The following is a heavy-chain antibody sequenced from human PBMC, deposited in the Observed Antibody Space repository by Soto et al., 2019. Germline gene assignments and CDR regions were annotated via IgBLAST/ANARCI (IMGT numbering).Heavy chain of an antibody. CDR3: ARGHLWLED. CDR1: GVSTSGFY. V-gene: IGHV4-59*01. J-gene: IGHJ4*02. D-gene: IGHD3-3*01. Sequence: QVQLQESGPGLVRPSETLSLTCAVSGVSTSGFYWGWIRQRPGKGLEYIGYIYYIGSTYYNPSLKSLVTVSLDSSKNQFSLKLTSVTAADTAIYYCARGHLWLEDWGQGTLVTVSS. CDR2: IYYIGST.